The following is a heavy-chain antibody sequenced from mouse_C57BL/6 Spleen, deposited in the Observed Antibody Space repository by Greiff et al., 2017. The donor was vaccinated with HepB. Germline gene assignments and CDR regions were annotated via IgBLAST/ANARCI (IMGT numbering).Heavy chain of an antibody. V-gene: IGHV1-55*01. CDR1: GYTFTSYW. CDR3: ARRVARPAGFAY. Sequence: QVQLQQPGAELVKPGASVKMSCKASGYTFTSYWITWVKQRPGQGLEWIGDIYPGSGSTNYNEKFKSKATLTVDTSSSTAYMQLSSLTSEDSAVYYCARRVARPAGFAYRGHGTLVTVSA. J-gene: IGHJ3*01. CDR2: IYPGSGST. D-gene: IGHD1-1*02.